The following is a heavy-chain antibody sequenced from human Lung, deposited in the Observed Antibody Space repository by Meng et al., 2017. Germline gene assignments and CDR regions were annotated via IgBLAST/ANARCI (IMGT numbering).Heavy chain of an antibody. CDR2: INHSGST. Sequence: QGQLQHWGGGLLKPSETLSPTCVVSGWSFSDYYWSWIRQPPGKGLEWIGEINHSGSTNYNPSLESRATISVDTSQNNLSLKLSSVTAADSAVYYCARGPTTMAHDFDYWGQGTLVTVSS. CDR3: ARGPTTMAHDFDY. V-gene: IGHV4-34*01. J-gene: IGHJ4*02. CDR1: GWSFSDYY. D-gene: IGHD4-11*01.